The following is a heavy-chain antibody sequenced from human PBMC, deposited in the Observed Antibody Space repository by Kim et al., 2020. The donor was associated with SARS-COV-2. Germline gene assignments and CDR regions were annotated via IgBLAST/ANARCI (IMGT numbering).Heavy chain of an antibody. CDR1: GVSISSQSYS. CDR2: FYSTGDM. D-gene: IGHD2-15*01. V-gene: IGHV4-39*01. CDR3: ARLEGFCSGGRCSGNYVMGI. J-gene: IGHJ6*02. Sequence: SETLSLTCSVSGVSISSQSYSWGWIRQPPGKGLEWVGTFYSTGDMYYSPSLKSRLTISVDTSKNQFSLNLRSVTAADTAAYFCARLEGFCSGGRCSGNYVMGIWGPGTTVTVSS.